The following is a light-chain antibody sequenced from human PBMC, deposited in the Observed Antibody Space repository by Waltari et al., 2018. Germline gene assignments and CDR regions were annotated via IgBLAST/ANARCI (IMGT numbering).Light chain of an antibody. J-gene: IGKJ4*01. V-gene: IGKV3-20*01. Sequence: EIVMTQSPGTLSLSPGERATLSCRASQSVSSSSLAWYHQKHGQAPRHVIYVASSSATGIPHRFSGSGSWTDFTLTISRLEPEDVVVYYCQHYGTSPEVTFGGGTKVEIK. CDR1: QSVSSSS. CDR2: VAS. CDR3: QHYGTSPEVT.